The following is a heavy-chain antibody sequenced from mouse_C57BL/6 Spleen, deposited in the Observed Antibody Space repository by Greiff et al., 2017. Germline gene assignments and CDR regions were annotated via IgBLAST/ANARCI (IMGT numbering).Heavy chain of an antibody. J-gene: IGHJ2*01. CDR2: IDPSDSYT. CDR3: ARGGLRRGGDFDY. D-gene: IGHD2-4*01. CDR1: GYTFTSYW. V-gene: IGHV1-69*01. Sequence: QVHVKQPGAELVMPGASVKLSCKASGYTFTSYWMHWVKQRPGQGLEWIGEIDPSDSYTNYNQKFKGKSTLTVDKSSSTAYMQLSSLTSEDSAVYYCARGGLRRGGDFDYWGQGTTLTVSS.